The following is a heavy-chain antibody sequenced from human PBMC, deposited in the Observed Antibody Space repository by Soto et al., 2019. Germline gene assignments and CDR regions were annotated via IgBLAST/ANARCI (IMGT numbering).Heavy chain of an antibody. V-gene: IGHV3-30-3*01. J-gene: IGHJ4*02. CDR2: ISYDGSNK. D-gene: IGHD3-22*01. CDR1: GFTFSSYA. Sequence: SGGSLRLSCAASGFTFSSYAMHWVRQAPGKGLEWVAVISYDGSNKYYADSVKGRFTISRDNSKNTLYLQMNSLRAEDTAVYYCARGDEYYDSSGYCYGYWGQGTLVTVSS. CDR3: ARGDEYYDSSGYCYGY.